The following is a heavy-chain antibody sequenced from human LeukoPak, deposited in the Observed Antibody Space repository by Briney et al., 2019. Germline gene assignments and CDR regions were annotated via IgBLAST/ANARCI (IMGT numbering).Heavy chain of an antibody. CDR2: TSSDLNVK. V-gene: IGHV3-30-3*01. CDR3: AREGYYGSGSPPSLYFDY. Sequence: GSLRLSCAASGFPFRNYVIHWVRQAPGKGLEWVAVTSSDLNVKLYADSVKGRFTISRDNSRSTLYLQMNSQRPEDTAIYYCAREGYYGSGSPPSLYFDYWGQGTLVTVSS. D-gene: IGHD3-10*01. J-gene: IGHJ4*02. CDR1: GFPFRNYV.